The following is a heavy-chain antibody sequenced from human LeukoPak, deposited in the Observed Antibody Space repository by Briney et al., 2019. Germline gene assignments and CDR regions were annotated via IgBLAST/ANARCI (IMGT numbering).Heavy chain of an antibody. CDR2: ISYDGSNK. CDR1: GFTFSSYA. Sequence: PGRSLRLSCAASGFTFSSYAMHWVRQAPGKGLEWVAVISYDGSNKYYADSVKGRFTISRDNSKNTLYLQMNGLRAEDTVVYYCARGYCSSTSCYTVDYWGQGTLVTVSS. CDR3: ARGYCSSTSCYTVDY. D-gene: IGHD2-2*02. J-gene: IGHJ4*02. V-gene: IGHV3-30-3*01.